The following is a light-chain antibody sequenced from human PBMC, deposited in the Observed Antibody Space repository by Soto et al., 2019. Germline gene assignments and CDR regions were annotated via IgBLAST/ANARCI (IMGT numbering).Light chain of an antibody. Sequence: MTQSPATLSVSPGDRATFSCRASQNISTSLAWYQEKHEPVHPLLLFGDATTATGSPAPFSGGGCGTEIALTITSRQSQDDAVYYYQHHGDSSPWTFGQGTKVDIK. V-gene: IGKV3-15*01. CDR2: GDA. CDR3: QHHGDSSPWT. J-gene: IGKJ1*01. CDR1: QNISTS.